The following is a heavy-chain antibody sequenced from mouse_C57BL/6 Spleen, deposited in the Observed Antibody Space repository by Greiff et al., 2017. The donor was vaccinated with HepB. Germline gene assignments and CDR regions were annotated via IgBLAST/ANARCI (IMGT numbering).Heavy chain of an antibody. CDR1: GFTFSSYG. D-gene: IGHD6-1*01. J-gene: IGHJ1*03. CDR3: ASSAHWYFDV. V-gene: IGHV5-6*01. Sequence: EVHLVESGGDLVKPGGSLKLSCAASGFTFSSYGMSWVRQTPDKRLEWVATISSGGSYTYYPDSVKGRFTISRNNAKNTLYLQMSSLKSEDTAMYYCASSAHWYFDVWGTGTTVTVSS. CDR2: ISSGGSYT.